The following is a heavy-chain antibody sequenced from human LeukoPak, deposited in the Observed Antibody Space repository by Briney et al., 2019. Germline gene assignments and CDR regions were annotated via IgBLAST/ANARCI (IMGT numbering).Heavy chain of an antibody. CDR2: IYHSGNS. Sequence: KTGGSLRLSCAASGFTFSNAWMSWVRQAPGKGLEWIGSIYHSGNSYYNASLKSRVTISVDTSKNQFSLRLSSVTAADTAVYYCARVYASGRTAARWFDPWGQGTLVTVSS. V-gene: IGHV4-38-2*01. D-gene: IGHD2-8*01. CDR1: GFTFSNAW. J-gene: IGHJ5*02. CDR3: ARVYASGRTAARWFDP.